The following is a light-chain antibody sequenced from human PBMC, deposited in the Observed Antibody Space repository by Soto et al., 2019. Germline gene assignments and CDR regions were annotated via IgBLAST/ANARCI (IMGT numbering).Light chain of an antibody. CDR1: SSDVGGYNY. CDR3: CSYAGSPYV. J-gene: IGLJ1*01. CDR2: DVS. V-gene: IGLV2-11*01. Sequence: QSALTQPRSVSGSPGQSVTISCTGTSSDVGGYNYISWYQQHPGKAPKLMIYDVSKRPSGVPDRFSGSNSGNTASLTISGPQDEDESDYYCCSYAGSPYVFGTGTKLTVL.